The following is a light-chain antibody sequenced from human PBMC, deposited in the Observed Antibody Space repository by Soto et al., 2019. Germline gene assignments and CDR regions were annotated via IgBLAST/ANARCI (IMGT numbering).Light chain of an antibody. J-gene: IGKJ2*01. CDR1: QSISNS. CDR3: QQYNSWPPRYT. V-gene: IGKV1-5*03. CDR2: RAS. Sequence: DIQMTQTPSTRSASVGDRVTMTCRASQSISNSLAWYQQKPGKAPKLLIYRASALQSGVPSRFSGSGSGTEFTLTISSLQSEDFAVYYCQQYNSWPPRYTFGQGTKLQI.